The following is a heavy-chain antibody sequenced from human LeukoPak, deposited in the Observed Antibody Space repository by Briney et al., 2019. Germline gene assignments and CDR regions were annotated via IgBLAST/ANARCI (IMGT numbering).Heavy chain of an antibody. Sequence: GRSLRLSCAASGFTFSSYGMHWVRQAPGKGLEWVAAIWYDGSNKYYADPVKGRFTISRDNSKNTLYLQMNSLRVEDTAVYYCARDHGYCSSTSCYQDYWGQGTLVTVSS. CDR3: ARDHGYCSSTSCYQDY. D-gene: IGHD2-2*01. CDR1: GFTFSSYG. CDR2: IWYDGSNK. J-gene: IGHJ4*02. V-gene: IGHV3-33*01.